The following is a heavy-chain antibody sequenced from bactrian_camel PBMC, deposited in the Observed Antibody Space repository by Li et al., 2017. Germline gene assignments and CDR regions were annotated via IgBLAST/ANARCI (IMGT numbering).Heavy chain of an antibody. J-gene: IGHJ4*01. CDR2: FDSFGRT. Sequence: VQLVESGGGSVQAGGSLRLSCAASGQTYSNYCMGWFGQAPGKEREGVATFDSFGRTSIADSVKGRFTISKDSAKKVLYLQMNTLKPEDTAMYYCAAADRSRCTLFDTYNYWGQGTQVTVSS. CDR1: GQTYSNYC. CDR3: AAADRSRCTLFDTYNY. V-gene: IGHV3S55*01. D-gene: IGHD3*01.